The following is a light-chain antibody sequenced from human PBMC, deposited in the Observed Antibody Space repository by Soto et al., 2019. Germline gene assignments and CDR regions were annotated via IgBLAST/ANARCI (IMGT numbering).Light chain of an antibody. V-gene: IGKV3-15*01. Sequence: EIVMTQSPDTLYVSPGERATLSCRASESVRSNLAGYQQKPGQAPRFLIYGVSTRDTGIPARFSGSGSETEFTLTISNLQAGDFAFYYCQQYVGWPPWTFGQGTKVQIK. CDR2: GVS. CDR1: ESVRSN. J-gene: IGKJ1*01. CDR3: QQYVGWPPWT.